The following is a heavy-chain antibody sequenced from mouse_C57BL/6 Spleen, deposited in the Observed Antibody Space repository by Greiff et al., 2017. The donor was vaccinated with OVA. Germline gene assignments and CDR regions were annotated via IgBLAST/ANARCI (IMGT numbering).Heavy chain of an antibody. CDR3: ARDGYDGYFDY. V-gene: IGHV3-1*01. CDR2: LSYSGST. J-gene: IGHJ2*01. D-gene: IGHD2-2*01. CDR1: GYSITSGYD. Sequence: EVKLVESGPGMVKPSQSLSLTCTVTGYSITSGYDWHWIRHFPGNKLEWMGYLSYSGSTNYNTSLKSRISITHDTSKNHFFLKLNSVTTDDTATYYCARDGYDGYFDYWGQGTTLTVSS.